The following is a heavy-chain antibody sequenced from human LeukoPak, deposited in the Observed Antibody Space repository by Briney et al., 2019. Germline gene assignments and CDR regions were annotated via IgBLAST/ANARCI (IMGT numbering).Heavy chain of an antibody. CDR1: GYTLTELS. D-gene: IGHD6-13*01. J-gene: IGHJ4*02. V-gene: IGHV1-24*01. CDR3: ATFSKSSSWFLDY. Sequence: ASVKVSCKVSGYTLTELSMHWVRQAPGKGREWVGGFDPEDGETIYAQKFQGRVTMTEDTSTDTAYMELSSLRSEDTAVYYCATFSKSSSWFLDYWGQGTLVTVSS. CDR2: FDPEDGET.